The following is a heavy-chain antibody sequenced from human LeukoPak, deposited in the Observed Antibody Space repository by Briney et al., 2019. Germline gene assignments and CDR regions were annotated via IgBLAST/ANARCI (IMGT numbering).Heavy chain of an antibody. J-gene: IGHJ4*02. Sequence: GGSLRLSCAASGYTFSSYAMSWVRQAPGKGLEWVSAISGSGGSTYYADSVKGRFTISRDNSKNTLYLQMNSLRAEDTAVYYCAKGYYDILTGPDYWGQGTLVTVSS. CDR1: GYTFSSYA. CDR2: ISGSGGST. CDR3: AKGYYDILTGPDY. D-gene: IGHD3-9*01. V-gene: IGHV3-23*01.